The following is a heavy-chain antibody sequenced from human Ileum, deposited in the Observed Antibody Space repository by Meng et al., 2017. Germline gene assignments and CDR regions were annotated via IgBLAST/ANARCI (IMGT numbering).Heavy chain of an antibody. V-gene: IGHV4-4*02. CDR1: GGSINSYVW. CDR2: IYPGGSI. J-gene: IGHJ4*02. CDR3: VRNDYCSGGTCYPHFDY. D-gene: IGHD2-15*01. Sequence: GQVKGSGPGLVKPSGTLSLTCAVSGGSINSYVWWSWVRQAPGKGLEWIGEIYPGGSINYNPSLKSRVTISADTSKNQFSLSLDSVTAADTAVYYCVRNDYCSGGTCYPHFDYWGQGTLVTVSS.